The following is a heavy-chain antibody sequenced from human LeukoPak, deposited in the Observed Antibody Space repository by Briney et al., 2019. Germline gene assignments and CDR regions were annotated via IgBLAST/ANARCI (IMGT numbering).Heavy chain of an antibody. CDR2: IYYSGST. J-gene: IGHJ5*02. V-gene: IGHV4-59*01. CDR1: GGFISGYY. CDR3: SRVGHYCGRDCYSPWFDP. Sequence: SETLSLTCTVSGGFISGYYWSWLRQPPGKGREGIGYIYYSGSTNYNPSLKRRVTISVNTSKNQFSLKMNSVTTAGTAVYYWSRVGHYCGRDCYSPWFDPWGQATLATVSS. D-gene: IGHD2-21*02.